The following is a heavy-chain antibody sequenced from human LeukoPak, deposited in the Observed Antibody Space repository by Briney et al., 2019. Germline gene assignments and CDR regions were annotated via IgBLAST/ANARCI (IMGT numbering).Heavy chain of an antibody. Sequence: SETLSLTCTVSGGSISSYYWSWIRQPPGKGLEWIWYISYSGSTNYNPSLKSRVTISVDTSKNQFSLKLSSVIAADTAVYYCARSGSSGWSINFDYWGQGTLVTVSS. CDR3: ARSGSSGWSINFDY. J-gene: IGHJ4*02. D-gene: IGHD6-19*01. CDR2: ISYSGST. CDR1: GGSISSYY. V-gene: IGHV4-59*01.